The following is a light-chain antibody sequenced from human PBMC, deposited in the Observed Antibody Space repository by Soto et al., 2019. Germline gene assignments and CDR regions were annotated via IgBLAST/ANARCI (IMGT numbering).Light chain of an antibody. CDR1: QSVIRNY. CDR3: QQYGGLPRT. V-gene: IGKV3-20*01. Sequence: EIVLTQSAGTLSLSPGEIATLSFSASQSVIRNYLAWYQQKAGQPPRLLIYGASTRATGIPDRFSGSGSGTDFTLTINRLEPEDFAVYYCQQYGGLPRTFGQGTKVDIK. J-gene: IGKJ1*01. CDR2: GAS.